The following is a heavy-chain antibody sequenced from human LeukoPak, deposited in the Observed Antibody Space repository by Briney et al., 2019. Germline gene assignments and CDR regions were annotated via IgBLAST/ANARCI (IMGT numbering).Heavy chain of an antibody. CDR2: IYYSGST. D-gene: IGHD4-11*01. Sequence: SETLSLTCTVSGGSISSGGYYWSWIRQHPGKGLEWIGYIYYSGSTYYNPSLKSRVTISVDTSKNQFSLKLSSVTAADTAVYYCARDHPTASLDYWGQGTLVTVSS. CDR3: ARDHPTASLDY. CDR1: GGSISSGGYY. J-gene: IGHJ4*02. V-gene: IGHV4-31*03.